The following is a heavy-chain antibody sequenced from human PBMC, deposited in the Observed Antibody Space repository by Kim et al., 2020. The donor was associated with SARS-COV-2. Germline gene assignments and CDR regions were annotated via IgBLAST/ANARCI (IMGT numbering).Heavy chain of an antibody. J-gene: IGHJ3*02. CDR2: ISGTGTIT. CDR3: VRENYWASDI. D-gene: IGHD2-15*01. Sequence: GGSLRLSCATSGFTLSLYSMNWVRQSPGKGLEWVSHISGTGTITKHADSVRGRFTISRDNAKNSLFLQMNGLRAEDTAVYYCVRENYWASDIWGQGTMVT. V-gene: IGHV3-48*04. CDR1: GFTLSLYS.